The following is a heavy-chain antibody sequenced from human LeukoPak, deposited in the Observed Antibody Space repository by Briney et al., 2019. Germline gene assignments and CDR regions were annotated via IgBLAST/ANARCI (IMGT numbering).Heavy chain of an antibody. V-gene: IGHV3-9*01. Sequence: GRSLRLSCAASGFTFDDYAMHWVRQAPGKGLEWVSGINWNSHNVAYADSVKGRFTISRDNAKNSLYLQMNSLRAEDTALYYCAKDIAYSSGWYGPYYFDYWGQGTLVTVSS. J-gene: IGHJ4*02. CDR3: AKDIAYSSGWYGPYYFDY. CDR2: INWNSHNV. D-gene: IGHD6-19*01. CDR1: GFTFDDYA.